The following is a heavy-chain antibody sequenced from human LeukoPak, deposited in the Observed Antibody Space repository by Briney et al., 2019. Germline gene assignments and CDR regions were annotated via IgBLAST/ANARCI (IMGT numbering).Heavy chain of an antibody. CDR2: IGSSGDIT. J-gene: IGHJ4*02. Sequence: GGSLRLSCAASGFTFSSYAMSWVRQAPGMGLEWVSSIGSSGDITYYADSVKGRFTISRDNSKNTLYLQMNSLRAEDTAVYYCAKKTGLDYWGQGTLVTVSS. CDR1: GFTFSSYA. V-gene: IGHV3-23*01. CDR3: AKKTGLDY.